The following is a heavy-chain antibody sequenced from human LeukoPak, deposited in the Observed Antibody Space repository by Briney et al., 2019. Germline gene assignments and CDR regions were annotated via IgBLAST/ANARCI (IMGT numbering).Heavy chain of an antibody. CDR2: MYASGST. CDR1: GGSISSYY. J-gene: IGHJ4*02. CDR3: ASGEYSYGREDY. V-gene: IGHV4-4*07. Sequence: KPSETLSLTCTVSGGSISSYYWSWIRQRAGKGLEWIGRMYASGSTNYNPSLKSRVTMSVDTSKNQFSLKLSSVTAADTAVYYCASGEYSYGREDYWGQGTLVTVSS. D-gene: IGHD5-18*01.